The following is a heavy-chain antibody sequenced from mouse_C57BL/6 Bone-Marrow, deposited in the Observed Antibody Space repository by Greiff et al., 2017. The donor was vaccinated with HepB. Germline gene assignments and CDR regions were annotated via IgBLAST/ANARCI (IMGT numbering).Heavy chain of an antibody. J-gene: IGHJ4*01. CDR1: GYTFTSYT. V-gene: IGHV1-4*01. D-gene: IGHD1-1*01. CDR2: INPSSGYT. Sequence: VNLVESGAELARPGASVKMSCKASGYTFTSYTMHWVKQRPGQGLEWIGYINPSSGYTKYNQKFKDKATLTADKSSSTAYMQLSSLTSEDSAVYYCARFYYYGSSYFAMDYWGQGTSVTVSS. CDR3: ARFYYYGSSYFAMDY.